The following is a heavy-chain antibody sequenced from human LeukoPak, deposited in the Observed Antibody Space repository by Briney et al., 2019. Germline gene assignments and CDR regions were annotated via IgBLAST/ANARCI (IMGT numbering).Heavy chain of an antibody. D-gene: IGHD1-26*01. Sequence: GGSLRLSCAASGFTFSSYTMHWVRQAPGKGLEWVAVISYDGSNKYYADSVKGRFTISRDNSKNTLYRQMNSLRAEDTAVYYCARASVGHYYYGMDVWGQGTTVTVSS. V-gene: IGHV3-30-3*01. CDR2: ISYDGSNK. CDR3: ARASVGHYYYGMDV. J-gene: IGHJ6*02. CDR1: GFTFSSYT.